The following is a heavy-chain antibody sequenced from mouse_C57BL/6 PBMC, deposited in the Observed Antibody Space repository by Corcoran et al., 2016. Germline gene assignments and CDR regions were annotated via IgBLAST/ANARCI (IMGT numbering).Heavy chain of an antibody. Sequence: QIQLQQSGPELVKPRASVKISCKASGYTFTDYYINWVKQRPGQGLEWIGWIYPGSGNTKYNEKFKGKATLTVDTSSSTAYMQLSSLTSEDSAVYFCARQQIYYGNPYAMDYWGQGTSVTVSS. CDR2: IYPGSGNT. J-gene: IGHJ4*01. CDR1: GYTFTDYY. CDR3: ARQQIYYGNPYAMDY. D-gene: IGHD2-1*01. V-gene: IGHV1-84*01.